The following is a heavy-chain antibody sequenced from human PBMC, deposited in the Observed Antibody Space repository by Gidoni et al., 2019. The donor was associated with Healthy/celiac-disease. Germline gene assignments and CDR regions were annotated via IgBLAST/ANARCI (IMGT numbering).Heavy chain of an antibody. D-gene: IGHD1-26*01. CDR2: INAGNGNT. Sequence: QVQLVQSGAEVEKPGASVTVSCKASGYSFTSYAMHWVRQAPGQRLEWMGWINAGNGNTKYSQKFQGRVTITRDTSASTAYMELSSLRSEDTAVYYCARDREAYSGSYYYFDYWGQGTLVTVSS. J-gene: IGHJ4*02. CDR3: ARDREAYSGSYYYFDY. V-gene: IGHV1-3*01. CDR1: GYSFTSYA.